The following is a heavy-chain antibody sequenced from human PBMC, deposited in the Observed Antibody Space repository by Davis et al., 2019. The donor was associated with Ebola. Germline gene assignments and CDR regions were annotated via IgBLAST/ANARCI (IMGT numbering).Heavy chain of an antibody. Sequence: GESLKISCAASGFTFSSYAMHWVRQAPGKGLEWVAVISYDGSNKYYADSVKGRFTISRDNSKNTLYLQMNSLRAEDTAVYYCARDRWFGDPRYYYGMDVWGQGTTVTVSS. D-gene: IGHD3-10*01. CDR1: GFTFSSYA. J-gene: IGHJ6*02. CDR3: ARDRWFGDPRYYYGMDV. V-gene: IGHV3-30-3*01. CDR2: ISYDGSNK.